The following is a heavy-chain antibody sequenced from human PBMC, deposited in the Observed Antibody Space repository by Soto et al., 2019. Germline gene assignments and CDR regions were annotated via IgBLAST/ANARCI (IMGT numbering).Heavy chain of an antibody. V-gene: IGHV1-69*01. Sequence: QVQLVQSGAEVKKPGSSVKVSCKASGGTFSSYAISWVRQAPGQGLEWMGGIIPIFGRANYAQKFQGRVTITADESTSTAYMELSSLRSEDTAVYYCGAVIVGGIDAFDIWGQGTMVTVSS. CDR2: IIPIFGRA. D-gene: IGHD3-22*01. CDR1: GGTFSSYA. J-gene: IGHJ3*02. CDR3: GAVIVGGIDAFDI.